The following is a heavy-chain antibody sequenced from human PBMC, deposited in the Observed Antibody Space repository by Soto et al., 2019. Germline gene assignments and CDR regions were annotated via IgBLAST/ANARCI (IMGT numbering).Heavy chain of an antibody. CDR3: ARDLNFIVLVPAYGMDV. CDR1: GFTFSSYG. CDR2: IWYDGSNK. D-gene: IGHD2-2*01. Sequence: HPGGSLRLSCAASGFTFSSYGMHWVRQAPGKGLEWVAVIWYDGSNKYYADSVKGRFTISRDNSKNTLYLQMNSLRAEDTAAYYCARDLNFIVLVPAYGMDVWGQGTTVTVSS. J-gene: IGHJ6*02. V-gene: IGHV3-33*01.